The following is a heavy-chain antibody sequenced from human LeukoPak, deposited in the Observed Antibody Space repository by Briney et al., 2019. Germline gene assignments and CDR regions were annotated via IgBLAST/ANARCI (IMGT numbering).Heavy chain of an antibody. V-gene: IGHV3-48*03. Sequence: GGSLRLSCAASGFTFSSYEMNWVRQAPGKGLEWVSHISSSGSTIYYADSVKGRFTISRDNAKNSLYLQMNSLRAEDTAVYYCARDAGPGQRYFDLWGRGTLVTVSS. J-gene: IGHJ2*01. CDR2: ISSSGSTI. D-gene: IGHD6-13*01. CDR1: GFTFSSYE. CDR3: ARDAGPGQRYFDL.